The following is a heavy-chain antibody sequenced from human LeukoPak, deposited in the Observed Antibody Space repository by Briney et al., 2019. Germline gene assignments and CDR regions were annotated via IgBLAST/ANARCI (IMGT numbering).Heavy chain of an antibody. CDR1: GFTFGDYA. Sequence: GGSLRLSCTTSGFTFGDYAMSWVRQAPGKGLEWVGFIRSKAFGGTTEYDASVKGRFAISRDDSKSIAYLQMNSLKTEDTAVYYCKREIMAAGTWWLDYWGQGTLVTVSS. D-gene: IGHD6-13*01. V-gene: IGHV3-49*04. CDR3: KREIMAAGTWWLDY. CDR2: IRSKAFGGTT. J-gene: IGHJ4*02.